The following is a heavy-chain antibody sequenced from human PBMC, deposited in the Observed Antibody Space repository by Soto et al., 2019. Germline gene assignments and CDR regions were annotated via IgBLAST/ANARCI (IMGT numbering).Heavy chain of an antibody. V-gene: IGHV3-49*03. J-gene: IGHJ4*02. D-gene: IGHD6-19*01. Sequence: PGGSLRLSCTASGFTFGDYAMSWFRQAPGKGLEWVGFIRSKAYGGTTEYAASVKGRFTISRDDSKSIAYLQMNSLKTEDTAVYYCTRDSSGWYPYYFDYWGQGTLVTVSS. CDR3: TRDSSGWYPYYFDY. CDR2: IRSKAYGGTT. CDR1: GFTFGDYA.